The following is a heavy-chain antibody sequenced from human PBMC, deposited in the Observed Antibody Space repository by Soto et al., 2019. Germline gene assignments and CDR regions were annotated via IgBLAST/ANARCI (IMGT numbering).Heavy chain of an antibody. CDR1: GFTFSSYG. CDR3: ARDCSGGSCYFDY. CDR2: VSYDGRDE. J-gene: IGHJ4*02. V-gene: IGHV3-30*03. Sequence: QVQLVESGGGVVQPGRSLRLSCAVSGFTFSSYGMHWVRQAPGKGLEWVAGVSYDGRDEFYADSVKGRFTISRDNSKSTLFLQMNSLRVGDTAVYYCARDCSGGSCYFDYWGQGTQVPVSS. D-gene: IGHD2-15*01.